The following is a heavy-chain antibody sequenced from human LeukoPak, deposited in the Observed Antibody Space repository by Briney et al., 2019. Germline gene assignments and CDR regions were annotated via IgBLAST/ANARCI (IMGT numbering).Heavy chain of an antibody. J-gene: IGHJ6*02. CDR1: GGTFSSYA. D-gene: IGHD6-19*01. V-gene: IGHV1-69*04. CDR2: IIPILGIA. CDR3: ARVGVAVAADGMGV. Sequence: SVKVSCKASGGTFSSYAISWVRQAPGQGLEWMGRIIPILGIANYAQKFQGRVTITADKSTSTAYMELSSLRSEDTAVYYCARVGVAVAADGMGVWGQGTTVTVSS.